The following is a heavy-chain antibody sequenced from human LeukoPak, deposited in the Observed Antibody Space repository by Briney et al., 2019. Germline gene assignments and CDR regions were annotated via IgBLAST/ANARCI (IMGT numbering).Heavy chain of an antibody. Sequence: SETLSLTCTVSGYSISSGYYWGWIRQPPGKGLEWIGSIYHSGSTYYNPSLKSRVTISVDTSKNQFSLKLSSVTAADTAVYYCARGVRTIFGVAFLFDPWGQGTLVTVSS. J-gene: IGHJ5*02. V-gene: IGHV4-38-2*02. CDR2: IYHSGST. CDR1: GYSISSGYY. D-gene: IGHD3-3*01. CDR3: ARGVRTIFGVAFLFDP.